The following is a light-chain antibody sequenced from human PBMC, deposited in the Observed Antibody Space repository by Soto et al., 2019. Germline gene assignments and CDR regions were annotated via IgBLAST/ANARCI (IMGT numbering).Light chain of an antibody. CDR3: GTWDSGLSAGGV. V-gene: IGLV1-51*01. J-gene: IGLJ2*01. CDR1: SSNIGNNV. Sequence: QSVLTQPPSVSAAPGQTVAISCSGGSSNIGNNVVAWYQQFPGTAPKLLIYDTNKRPSGIPDRFSGSKSGTSATLGITGLQTGDEADYYCGTWDSGLSAGGVFGGGTQLTVL. CDR2: DTN.